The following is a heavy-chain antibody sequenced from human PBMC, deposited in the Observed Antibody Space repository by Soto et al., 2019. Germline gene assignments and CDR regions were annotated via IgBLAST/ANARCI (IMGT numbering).Heavy chain of an antibody. CDR2: IYPGDSDT. Sequence: PGESLKISCKGSGYSFTSCWIGWVRQMPGKGLEWMGIIYPGDSDTRYSPSFQGQVTISADKSISTAYLQWSSLKASDTAMYYCARHGVVVPAAIEEDYYYYYGMDVWGQGTTVTVSS. D-gene: IGHD2-2*02. V-gene: IGHV5-51*01. J-gene: IGHJ6*02. CDR1: GYSFTSCW. CDR3: ARHGVVVPAAIEEDYYYYYGMDV.